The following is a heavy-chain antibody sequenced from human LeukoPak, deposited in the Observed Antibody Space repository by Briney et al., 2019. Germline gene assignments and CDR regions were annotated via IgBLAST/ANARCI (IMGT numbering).Heavy chain of an antibody. Sequence: SETLSLTCAVYGGSFSGYYWSWIRQPPGKGLEWIGSIYYTGSTYFNPSLKSRVTLSVDTSKNQFSLKLNSVTAADTAVYYCATFSYSGNYDDYWGQGTLVTVSS. J-gene: IGHJ4*02. CDR3: ATFSYSGNYDDY. V-gene: IGHV4-34*01. CDR2: IYYTGST. D-gene: IGHD1-26*01. CDR1: GGSFSGYY.